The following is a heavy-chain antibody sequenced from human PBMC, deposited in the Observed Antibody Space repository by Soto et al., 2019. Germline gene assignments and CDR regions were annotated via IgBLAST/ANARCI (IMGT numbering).Heavy chain of an antibody. Sequence: PGGSRRRSWAASGFTFSNYEMNWGRQAPGKGLEWVSYISSSGSTTYYADSVKGRITISRDNAKNSLYLQMNSLRADDTAVYYCARDLTKYDSSGYYATMFYYGMDVWGQGTTVTVSS. V-gene: IGHV3-48*03. CDR3: ARDLTKYDSSGYYATMFYYGMDV. J-gene: IGHJ6*02. CDR2: ISSSGSTT. D-gene: IGHD3-22*01. CDR1: GFTFSNYE.